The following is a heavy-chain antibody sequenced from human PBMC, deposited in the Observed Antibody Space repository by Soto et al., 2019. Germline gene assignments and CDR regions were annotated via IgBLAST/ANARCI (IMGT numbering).Heavy chain of an antibody. Sequence: SVKVSCKASGGTFSSYAISWVRQAPGQGLEWMGGIIPIFGTANYAQKFQGRVTITADESTSTAYMELSSLRSEDTAVYYCARDQGSGSYSLYYGMDVWGQGTTATVSS. CDR3: ARDQGSGSYSLYYGMDV. CDR2: IIPIFGTA. V-gene: IGHV1-69*13. CDR1: GGTFSSYA. D-gene: IGHD3-10*01. J-gene: IGHJ6*02.